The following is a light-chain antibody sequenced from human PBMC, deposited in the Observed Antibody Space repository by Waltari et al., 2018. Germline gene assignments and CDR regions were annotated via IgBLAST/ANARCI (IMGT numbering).Light chain of an antibody. J-gene: IGLJ3*02. Sequence: SYELPPPFSVSVSPGQTATITSSGDVLAAKYVRWFQQKPGQAPILILYKDTDRASGIPERFSGSSSGSSVTLTITGALPEDEADYYCHAAAGNIWFFGGGTKLTVL. V-gene: IGLV3-27*01. CDR3: HAAAGNIWF. CDR1: VLAAKY. CDR2: KDT.